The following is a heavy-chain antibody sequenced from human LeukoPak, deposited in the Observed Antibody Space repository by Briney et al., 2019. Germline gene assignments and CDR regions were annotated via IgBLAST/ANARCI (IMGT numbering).Heavy chain of an antibody. CDR2: IYYSGST. CDR3: ARATLYSSSSRPGYYFDY. Sequence: PSETLSLTCTVSGGSICSYYGSWTGQPPGKGLEWIGYIYYSGSTNYNPSLKSRVTISLDTSKNQFSLKLSSVTAADTAVYYCARATLYSSSSRPGYYFDYWGQGTLVTVSS. D-gene: IGHD6-13*01. V-gene: IGHV4-59*01. J-gene: IGHJ4*02. CDR1: GGSICSYY.